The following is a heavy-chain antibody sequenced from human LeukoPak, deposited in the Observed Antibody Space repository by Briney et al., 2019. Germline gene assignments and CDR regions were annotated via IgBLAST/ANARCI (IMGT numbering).Heavy chain of an antibody. CDR2: ISVYNGNT. CDR3: AIETVTTPTYYYYFMDV. CDR1: GYTFTSYG. V-gene: IGHV1-18*01. Sequence: RGSVTVSCKASGYTFTSYGISGVRQAPGQGREWVGWISVYNGNTNYAQKLHRRVTMTTETSTSTVYMELRRLRSDDTAVYYCAIETVTTPTYYYYFMDVWGKGTTVTVSS. J-gene: IGHJ6*03. D-gene: IGHD4-11*01.